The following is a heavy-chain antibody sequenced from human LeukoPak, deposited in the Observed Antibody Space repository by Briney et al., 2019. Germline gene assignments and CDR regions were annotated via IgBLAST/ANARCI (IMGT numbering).Heavy chain of an antibody. CDR1: GYIFTDYY. CDR3: ARDQSVGATSDFDY. V-gene: IGHV1-2*02. J-gene: IGHJ4*02. CDR2: INPDSGGT. Sequence: ASVKVSCKASGYIFTDYYIHWVRQAPGQGLEWMGWINPDSGGTNYAQKFQGRVTMTRDTSISTAYMELSRLRSDDTAVYYCARDQSVGATSDFDYWGQGTLVTVSS. D-gene: IGHD1-26*01.